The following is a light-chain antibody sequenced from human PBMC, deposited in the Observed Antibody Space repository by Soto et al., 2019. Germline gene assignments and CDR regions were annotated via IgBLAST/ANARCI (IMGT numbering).Light chain of an antibody. CDR3: QQSYSTSPLT. V-gene: IGKV1-39*01. Sequence: DIQMTQSPSSLSASVGDRVTITCRASQSISSYLNWYQQKPGKAPKLLIYAASSLQSGVPSRFIGSGSGTDFTLTISSLRPEDFATYYCQQSYSTSPLTFGGGTKVEIK. CDR1: QSISSY. J-gene: IGKJ4*01. CDR2: AAS.